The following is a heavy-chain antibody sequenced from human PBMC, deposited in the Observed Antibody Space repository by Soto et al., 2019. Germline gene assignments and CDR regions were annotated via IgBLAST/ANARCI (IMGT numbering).Heavy chain of an antibody. Sequence: SETLSLTCTVSGGSISSYYWSWIRQPPGKGLEWIGYIYYSGSTNYNPSLKSRVTISVDTSKNQFSLKLSSVTAADTAVYYCARRQAYHWEYQLPHSEIRETWFDPWGQGTLVTVSS. CDR3: ARRQAYHWEYQLPHSEIRETWFDP. J-gene: IGHJ5*02. CDR1: GGSISSYY. V-gene: IGHV4-59*08. D-gene: IGHD2-2*01. CDR2: IYYSGST.